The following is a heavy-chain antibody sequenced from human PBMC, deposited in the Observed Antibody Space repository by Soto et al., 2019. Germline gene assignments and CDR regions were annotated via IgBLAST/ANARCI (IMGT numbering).Heavy chain of an antibody. Sequence: ASAKVSCEASGYTFTSYGISWVRQAPGQGLEWMGWISAYNGNTNYAQKLQGRVTMTTDTSTSTAYLELRSLRSDDTAVYNCAVLWRRLGELSLGNDAFDIWCQGTMVTVSS. CDR3: AVLWRRLGELSLGNDAFDI. CDR2: ISAYNGNT. CDR1: GYTFTSYG. D-gene: IGHD3-16*02. J-gene: IGHJ3*02. V-gene: IGHV1-18*01.